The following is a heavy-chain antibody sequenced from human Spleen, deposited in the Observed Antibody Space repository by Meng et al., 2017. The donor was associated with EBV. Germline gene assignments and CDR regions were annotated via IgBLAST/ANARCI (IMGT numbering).Heavy chain of an antibody. D-gene: IGHD2-8*01. J-gene: IGHJ4*02. Sequence: LMELCGGLVQQPGALGLFSAIAGCHSRRFQMIWVRKYAPKQVVWVARTNEDDEINTYSAHKKERLITTRKNTTTTLYFIMHSMRDEDTAAYYYCTNLAGAFDDWGQGTLVTVSS. CDR3: CTNLAGAFDD. CDR2: TNEDDEIN. CDR1: GCHSRRFQ. V-gene: IGHV3-74*03.